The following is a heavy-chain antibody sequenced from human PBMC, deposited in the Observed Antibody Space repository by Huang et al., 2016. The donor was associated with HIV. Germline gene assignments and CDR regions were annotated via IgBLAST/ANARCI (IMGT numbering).Heavy chain of an antibody. CDR3: TKDKTRKDSSGYPYWNFDL. D-gene: IGHD3-22*01. CDR2: INPNSGDT. CDR1: GFTFTDYY. V-gene: IGHV1-2*02. J-gene: IGHJ2*01. Sequence: QVQLVQSGAEVKKPGASVKVSCEASGFTFTDYYIHWVRQAPGQGLQWMGWINPNSGDTDLARRFQGRVTMTRYTSIRTTYLVLSSLRSDDTAVYYCTKDKTRKDSSGYPYWNFDLWGRGTLVTVSS.